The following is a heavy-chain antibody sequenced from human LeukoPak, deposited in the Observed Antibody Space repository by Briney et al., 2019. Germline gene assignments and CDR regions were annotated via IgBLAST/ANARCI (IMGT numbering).Heavy chain of an antibody. J-gene: IGHJ5*02. CDR3: ATYLLYYDFWSGPPRANWFDP. V-gene: IGHV1-24*01. D-gene: IGHD3-3*01. CDR1: GYTLTELS. Sequence: ASVKVSCKVSGYTLTELSMHWVRQAPGKGLEWMGGFDPEDGETIYAQKFQGRVTMTEDTSTDTAYMELSRLRSEDTAVYYCATYLLYYDFWSGPPRANWFDPWGQGTLVTVSS. CDR2: FDPEDGET.